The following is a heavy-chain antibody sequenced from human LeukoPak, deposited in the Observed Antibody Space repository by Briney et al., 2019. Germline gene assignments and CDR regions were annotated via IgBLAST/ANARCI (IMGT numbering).Heavy chain of an antibody. V-gene: IGHV3-48*01. CDR2: ISSSSRTI. Sequence: GGSLRLSCAASGFTFSTYSMNWVRQAPGKGLEWVSYISSSSRTIYYADSVKGRFTISRDNAKNSLYLQMNSLRAEDTAVYYCAREFNANWYFDLWGRGTLVTVSS. CDR3: AREFNANWYFDL. D-gene: IGHD2-8*01. CDR1: GFTFSTYS. J-gene: IGHJ2*01.